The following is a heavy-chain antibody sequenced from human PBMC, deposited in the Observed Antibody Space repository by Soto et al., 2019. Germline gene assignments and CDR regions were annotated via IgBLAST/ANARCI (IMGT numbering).Heavy chain of an antibody. CDR2: IYYSGTT. J-gene: IGHJ6*02. CDR1: NGSVSSGTYS. CDR3: ARGHYYYGMDV. V-gene: IGHV4-30-2*01. Sequence: SETLSLTCTVSNGSVSSGTYSWSWVRQPPGKGLEWIGYIYYSGTTYYTPSLKSRLTMTMDRANDHFSLNLTSVTASDTAVYFCARGHYYYGMDVWGQGITVTVSS.